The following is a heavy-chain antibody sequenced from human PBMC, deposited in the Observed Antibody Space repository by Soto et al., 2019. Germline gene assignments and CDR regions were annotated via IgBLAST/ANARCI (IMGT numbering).Heavy chain of an antibody. CDR3: TRDLPRTGFDL. Sequence: GGSLRLSCAASGFIFRSYSMAWVRQAPGKGLEWLSYITSSSAYIYYADSVRGRFTISRDNAQNSVYLHVNNLRAEDTAVYYCTRDLPRTGFDLWGQGTLVTVSS. V-gene: IGHV3-21*06. J-gene: IGHJ4*02. CDR1: GFIFRSYS. CDR2: ITSSSAYI.